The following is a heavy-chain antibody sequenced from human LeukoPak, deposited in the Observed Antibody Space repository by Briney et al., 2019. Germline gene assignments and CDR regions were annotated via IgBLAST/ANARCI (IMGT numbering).Heavy chain of an antibody. CDR2: VYHSGST. CDR1: GGSISSSNW. J-gene: IGHJ2*01. CDR3: ARDRGRYFDL. V-gene: IGHV4-4*02. Sequence: SETLSLTCAVSGGSISSSNWWTWVRQPPGKGLGWIGEVYHSGSTNYNPSLKSRVTLSVDKSKTQFSLKLTSVTAADTAVYYCARDRGRYFDLWGRGTLVTVSS.